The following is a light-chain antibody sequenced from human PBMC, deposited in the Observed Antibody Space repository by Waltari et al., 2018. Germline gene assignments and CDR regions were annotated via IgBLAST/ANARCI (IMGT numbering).Light chain of an antibody. CDR3: QVWDSSTDHRV. CDR1: NIRSKR. CDR2: YDS. J-gene: IGLJ3*02. Sequence: SYVLTQPPSVSVAPGETARITCGGDNIRSKRVHWYQQKPGQAPVRVIEYDSDRPSGPPERFSGSNSGNTATLTISRVEAGDEADYYCQVWDSSTDHRVFGGGTKLTVL. V-gene: IGLV3-21*04.